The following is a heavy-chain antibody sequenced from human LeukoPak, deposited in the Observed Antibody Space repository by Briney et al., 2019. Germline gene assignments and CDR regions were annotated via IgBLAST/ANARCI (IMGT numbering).Heavy chain of an antibody. D-gene: IGHD1-7*01. J-gene: IGHJ4*02. CDR1: GGSLTYYY. CDR3: ARGSITGTTLFDY. Sequence: SETLSLTCTVSGGSLTYYYWSWIRQPPGKGLEWIGYIYYSGSTNYNPSLKSRVTISVDTSKNQFSLKLSSVTAADTAVYYCARGSITGTTLFDYWGQGTLVTVSS. CDR2: IYYSGST. V-gene: IGHV4-59*01.